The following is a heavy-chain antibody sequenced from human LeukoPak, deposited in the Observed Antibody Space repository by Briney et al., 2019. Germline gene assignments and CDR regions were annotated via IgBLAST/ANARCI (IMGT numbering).Heavy chain of an antibody. CDR2: IICSSGTT. V-gene: IGHV3-23*01. CDR1: GFSFNNYA. J-gene: IGHJ4*02. D-gene: IGHD5-12*01. CDR3: AKGAYDYIEIAYFDY. Sequence: GGSLRLSCVASGFSFNNYAMNWVRQAAGKGLEWVSLIICSSGTTFYADSVKGRFTISRDKSKSTLYLQMTSLRAEDTAVYYCAKGAYDYIEIAYFDYWGQGSLVTVSS.